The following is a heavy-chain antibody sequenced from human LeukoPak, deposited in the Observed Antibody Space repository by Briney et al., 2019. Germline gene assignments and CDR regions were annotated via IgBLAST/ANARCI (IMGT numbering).Heavy chain of an antibody. CDR2: INHSGST. J-gene: IGHJ4*02. CDR1: GGSFSGYY. V-gene: IGHV4-34*01. D-gene: IGHD5-12*01. Sequence: SETLSLTCAVYGGSFSGYYWSWIRQPPGKGLEWIGEINHSGSTNYNPSLKSRVTISVDKSKNQFSLKLSSVTAADTAVYYCARQTDSTGYSGYDYLDYWGQGTLVTVSS. CDR3: ARQTDSTGYSGYDYLDY.